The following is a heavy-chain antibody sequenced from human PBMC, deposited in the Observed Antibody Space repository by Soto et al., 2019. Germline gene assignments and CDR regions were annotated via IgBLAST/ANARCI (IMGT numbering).Heavy chain of an antibody. Sequence: QITLKESGPSPVKPTQSLTVTCTFSGFSLRNSGVGVAWIRQPPGKAQEWLALIYGDNDKRYSPSLKTRLTITKDTSKNQVVLTMTNMDPVDTATYYCAHCTLHDYRDYDPGTSHVFDSWGQGTLVTVSS. J-gene: IGHJ4*02. CDR3: AHCTLHDYRDYDPGTSHVFDS. D-gene: IGHD4-17*01. CDR2: IYGDNDK. V-gene: IGHV2-5*02. CDR1: GFSLRNSGVG.